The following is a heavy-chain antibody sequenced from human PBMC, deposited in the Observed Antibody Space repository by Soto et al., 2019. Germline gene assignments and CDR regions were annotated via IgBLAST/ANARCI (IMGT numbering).Heavy chain of an antibody. CDR3: ALGGATYGLVSEDF. CDR1: GFTFSNFA. Sequence: EVQVLESGGGLVQPGGSLRLSCVVSGFTFSNFAMSWVRQAPGKGLEWVSTLTGSSGVTYYGDSVKGRFAISRDNSRNTLSLQMNSLPAEDAAVYYLALGGATYGLVSEDFWGQGA. CDR2: LTGSSGVT. J-gene: IGHJ4*02. V-gene: IGHV3-23*01. D-gene: IGHD3-10*01.